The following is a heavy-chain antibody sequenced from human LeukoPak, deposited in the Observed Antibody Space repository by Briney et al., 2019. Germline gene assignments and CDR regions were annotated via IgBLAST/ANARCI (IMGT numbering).Heavy chain of an antibody. Sequence: VASVKVSCKASGYTFTDYYMHWVRQAPGQGLEWMGWINPNSGGTNYAQKFQGRVTMTRDTSISTAYMELSRLTSDDTAVYYCARAPLYQYYYMDVWGKGTTVTVSS. J-gene: IGHJ6*03. CDR1: GYTFTDYY. CDR3: ARAPLYQYYYMDV. CDR2: INPNSGGT. D-gene: IGHD1-14*01. V-gene: IGHV1-2*02.